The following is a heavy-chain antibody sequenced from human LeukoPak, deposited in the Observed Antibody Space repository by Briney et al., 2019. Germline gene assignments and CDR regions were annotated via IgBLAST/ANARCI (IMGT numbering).Heavy chain of an antibody. CDR3: ARNFDYGGINWFDP. Sequence: ASVKVSCKASGYTFTSHGISWVRQAPGQGLEWMGWISAYNGNTNYAQKLQGRVTMTTDTSTSTAYMELRSLRSDDTAVYYCARNFDYGGINWFDPWGQGTLVTVSS. CDR1: GYTFTSHG. CDR2: ISAYNGNT. D-gene: IGHD4-23*01. J-gene: IGHJ5*02. V-gene: IGHV1-18*01.